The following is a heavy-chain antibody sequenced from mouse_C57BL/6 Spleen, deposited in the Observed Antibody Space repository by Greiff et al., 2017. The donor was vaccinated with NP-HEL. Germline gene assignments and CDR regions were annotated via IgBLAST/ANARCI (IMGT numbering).Heavy chain of an antibody. CDR2: ISYDGSN. CDR3: ARAPTYYGSPYWYFDV. Sequence: DVKLQESGPGLVKPSQSLSLTCSVTGYSITSGYYWNWIRQFPGNKLEWMGYISYDGSNNYNPSLKNRISITRDTSKNQFFLKLNSVTTEDTATYYCARAPTYYGSPYWYFDVWGTGTTVTVSS. J-gene: IGHJ1*03. CDR1: GYSITSGYY. V-gene: IGHV3-6*01. D-gene: IGHD1-1*01.